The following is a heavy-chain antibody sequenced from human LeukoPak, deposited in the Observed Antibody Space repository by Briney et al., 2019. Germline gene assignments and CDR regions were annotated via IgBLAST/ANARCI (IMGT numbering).Heavy chain of an antibody. Sequence: PSQTLSLTCTVAGGSISSGTSYWSCIRQPAGKGLEWIGRIYTSGSTNYNPSLKSRVTISLDTSKNQFSLKLSSVTAADTAVYYCASAHRDGSNYGYFDYWGQGTLVTVSS. D-gene: IGHD5-24*01. J-gene: IGHJ4*02. CDR2: IYTSGST. V-gene: IGHV4-61*02. CDR3: ASAHRDGSNYGYFDY. CDR1: GGSISSGTSY.